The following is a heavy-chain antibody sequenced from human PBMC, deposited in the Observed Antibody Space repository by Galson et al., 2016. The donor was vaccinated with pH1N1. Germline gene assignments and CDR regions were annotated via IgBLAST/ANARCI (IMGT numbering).Heavy chain of an antibody. J-gene: IGHJ4*02. V-gene: IGHV3-23*01. CDR3: AKGASAAATLDY. D-gene: IGHD6-13*01. CDR1: GFTLSSYA. CDR2: IIGSGGST. Sequence: SLRLSCAASGFTLSSYAMSWVRQAPGKGLEWVSAIIGSGGSTYYADSVKGRFTISRDNSKNTLYLQMNSLRAEDTAVYYCAKGASAAATLDYWGRGTLLTVSS.